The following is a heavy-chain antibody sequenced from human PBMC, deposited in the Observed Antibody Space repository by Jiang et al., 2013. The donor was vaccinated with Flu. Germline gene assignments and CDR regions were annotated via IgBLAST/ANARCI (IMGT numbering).Heavy chain of an antibody. CDR3: ARDLSSSSWYSFDY. D-gene: IGHD6-13*01. J-gene: IGHJ4*02. V-gene: IGHV4-39*02. CDR1: GGSISSSSYY. CDR2: IYYSGST. Sequence: PGLVKPSETLSLTCTVSGGSISSSSYYWGWIRQPPGKGLEWIGSIYYSGSTYYNPSLKSRVTISVDTSKNQFSLKLSSVTAADTAVYYCARDLSSSSWYSFDYWGQGTLVTVSS.